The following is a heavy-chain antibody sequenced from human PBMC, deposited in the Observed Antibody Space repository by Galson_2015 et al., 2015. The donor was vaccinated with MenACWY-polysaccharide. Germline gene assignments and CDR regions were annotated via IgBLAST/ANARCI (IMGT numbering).Heavy chain of an antibody. V-gene: IGHV1-2*06. D-gene: IGHD4-17*01. CDR2: INPNSGGT. CDR1: GYTFTGYY. Sequence: SVKVSCKASGYTFTGYYMHWVRQAPGQGLEWMGRINPNSGGTNYAQKFQGRVTMTRDTSISTAYMELSRLRSDDTAVYYCARGGMTTVTPEWFDPWGQGTLVTVSS. CDR3: ARGGMTTVTPEWFDP. J-gene: IGHJ5*02.